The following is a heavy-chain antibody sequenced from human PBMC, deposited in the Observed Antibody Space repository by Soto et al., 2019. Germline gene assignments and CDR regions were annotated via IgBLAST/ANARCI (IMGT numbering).Heavy chain of an antibody. CDR1: GFTFSDHY. Sequence: QVQLVESGGGLVKPGGSLRLSCAASGFTFSDHYMTWIRQAPGKGLEWLSYISSSGTTIYYAESVRGRFTISRDNAKNSLYLQMNRLRVEDSAVYYCSRVGDMAYKDWGQGTLVTVSP. V-gene: IGHV3-11*01. D-gene: IGHD3-3*01. CDR2: ISSSGTTI. CDR3: SRVGDMAYKD. J-gene: IGHJ4*02.